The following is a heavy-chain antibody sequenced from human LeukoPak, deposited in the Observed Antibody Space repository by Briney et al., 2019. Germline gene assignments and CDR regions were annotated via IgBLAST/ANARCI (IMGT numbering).Heavy chain of an antibody. V-gene: IGHV3-23*01. CDR2: ISGSGGNT. CDR1: GGSISSSN. Sequence: PSETLSLTCAVSGGSISSSNWWSWVRQPPGKGLEWVSSISGSGGNTYYADSVKGRFTISRDNSKNTLYLQMNSLRAEDTAVYYCAKDSGEKYYDILTGYHYKGGIDYWGQGTLVTVSS. J-gene: IGHJ4*02. CDR3: AKDSGEKYYDILTGYHYKGGIDY. D-gene: IGHD3-9*01.